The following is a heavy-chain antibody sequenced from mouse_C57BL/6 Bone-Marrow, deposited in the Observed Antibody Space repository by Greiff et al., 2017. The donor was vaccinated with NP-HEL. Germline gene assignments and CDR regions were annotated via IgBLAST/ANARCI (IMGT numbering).Heavy chain of an antibody. D-gene: IGHD1-1*01. CDR3: TRSLPYFYGSTSFAY. V-gene: IGHV1-5*01. CDR1: GYTFTSYW. J-gene: IGHJ3*01. CDR2: IYPGNSDT. Sequence: VQLQQSGTVLARPGASVKMSCKTSGYTFTSYWMHWVKQRPGQGLEWIGGIYPGNSDTSYNQKFKGKAKLTAVTSASTAYMELSSLTNEDSAVYYFTRSLPYFYGSTSFAYWGQGTLVTVSA.